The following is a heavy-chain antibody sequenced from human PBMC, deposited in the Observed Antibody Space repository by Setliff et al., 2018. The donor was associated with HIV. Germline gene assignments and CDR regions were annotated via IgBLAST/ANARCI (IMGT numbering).Heavy chain of an antibody. J-gene: IGHJ3*02. CDR2: IYYSGNT. V-gene: IGHV4-59*08. CDR1: GASIRGHY. D-gene: IGHD3-22*01. CDR3: ARSLVPSGYYYGRHAFDI. Sequence: SETLSLTCSVSGASIRGHYWSWIRQSPGKGLEWIGNIYYSGNTNYNPSFKSRVTISVDASKNQFSLRVNSVTAADTAVYYCARSLVPSGYYYGRHAFDIWGQGTKVTVSS.